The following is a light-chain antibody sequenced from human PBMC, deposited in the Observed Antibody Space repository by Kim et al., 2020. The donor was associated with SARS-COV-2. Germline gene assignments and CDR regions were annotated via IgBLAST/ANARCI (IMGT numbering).Light chain of an antibody. J-gene: IGKJ4*01. CDR2: DAS. V-gene: IGKV3-11*01. Sequence: SLSPGERASLSCRASQSVRAFVAWYQQKPGQAPRLLIYDASNRATGVPARFSGSGFGTDFTLTISSLEPEDFAVYYCQQRSNWRTFGGGTKVDIK. CDR3: QQRSNWRT. CDR1: QSVRAF.